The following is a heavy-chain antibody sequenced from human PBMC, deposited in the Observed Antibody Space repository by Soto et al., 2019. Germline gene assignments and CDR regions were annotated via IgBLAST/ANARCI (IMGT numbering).Heavy chain of an antibody. J-gene: IGHJ5*01. CDR2: IWYDGSNK. D-gene: IGHD1-26*01. CDR1: GFTFSSYG. Sequence: GGSLRLSCAASGFTFSSYGMHWVRQAPGKGLEWVAVIWYDGSNKYYADSVKGRFTISRDDSKNTLYLQMNSLRAEDTAVYYCARDYGATTAPDSWGQGTLVTASS. CDR3: ARDYGATTAPDS. V-gene: IGHV3-33*01.